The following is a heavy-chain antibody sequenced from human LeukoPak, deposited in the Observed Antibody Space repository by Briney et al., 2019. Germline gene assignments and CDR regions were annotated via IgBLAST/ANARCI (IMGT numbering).Heavy chain of an antibody. CDR3: ARVPYSSGWYDY. CDR2: IYTSGST. Sequence: SETLSLTCTVSGGSISSYYWSWIRQPAGKGLEWVGRIYTSGSTNYNPSLKSRVTMSVDTSKNQFSLKLSSVTAADTAVYYCARVPYSSGWYDYWGQGTLVTVSS. D-gene: IGHD6-19*01. V-gene: IGHV4-4*07. J-gene: IGHJ4*02. CDR1: GGSISSYY.